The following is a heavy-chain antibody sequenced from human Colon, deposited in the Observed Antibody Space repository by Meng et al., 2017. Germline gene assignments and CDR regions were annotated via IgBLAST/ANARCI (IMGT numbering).Heavy chain of an antibody. V-gene: IGHV4-34*01. D-gene: IGHD6-19*01. CDR2: INHSGST. J-gene: IGHJ5*02. CDR3: ARERLSSGWYGGRWFDP. Sequence: VHTQQWGVGLLEPSETLSLTCAVYVGSFSGYYWSWIRQPPGKGLEWIGEINHSGSTNYNPSLKSRVTISVDTSKNQFSLKLSSVTAADTAVYYCARERLSSGWYGGRWFDPWGQGTLVTVSS. CDR1: VGSFSGYY.